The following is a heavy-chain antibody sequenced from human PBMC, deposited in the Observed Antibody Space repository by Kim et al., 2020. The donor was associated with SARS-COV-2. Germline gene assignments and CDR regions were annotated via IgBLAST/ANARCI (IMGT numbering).Heavy chain of an antibody. J-gene: IGHJ6*02. CDR3: ARVRLLLPIDYYCGMDV. Sequence: LKSRVTISVDTSKNQFSLKLSSVTAADTAVYYCARVRLLLPIDYYCGMDVWGQGTTVTVSS. V-gene: IGHV4-34*01. D-gene: IGHD3-22*01.